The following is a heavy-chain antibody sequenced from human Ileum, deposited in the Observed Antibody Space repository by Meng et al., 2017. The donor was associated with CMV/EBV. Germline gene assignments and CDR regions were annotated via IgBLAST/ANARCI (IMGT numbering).Heavy chain of an antibody. CDR3: ASRSSSAGDFDY. V-gene: IGHV3-66*02. CDR2: IYSGGST. Sequence: GGSLRLSCAASGFTVSSNYMSWVRQAPGKGLEWVSVIYSGGSTYYADSVKGRFTISRDNSKNTLYLQMNSLRAEDTAVYYCASRSSSAGDFDYWGQETLVTVSS. CDR1: GFTVSSNY. J-gene: IGHJ4*02. D-gene: IGHD6-6*01.